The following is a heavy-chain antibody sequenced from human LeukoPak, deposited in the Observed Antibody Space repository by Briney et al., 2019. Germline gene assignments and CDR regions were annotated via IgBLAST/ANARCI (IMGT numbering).Heavy chain of an antibody. J-gene: IGHJ4*02. Sequence: ASVKVSCKASGYTVTSYYMHWVQQAPGQGLEWMGILNPSGGSSSYAQKFQGRATLTRATSTSTVYMELSSLRSEDTAVYYCASDREMEWYYWGQGTLVTVSS. CDR3: ASDREMEWYY. CDR1: GYTVTSYY. D-gene: IGHD3-3*01. V-gene: IGHV1-46*01. CDR2: LNPSGGSS.